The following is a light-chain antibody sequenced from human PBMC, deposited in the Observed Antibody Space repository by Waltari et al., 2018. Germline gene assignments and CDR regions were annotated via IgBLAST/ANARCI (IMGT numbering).Light chain of an antibody. CDR3: QQRSNWPLT. CDR2: DAS. CDR1: QRVSSY. V-gene: IGKV3-11*01. Sequence: DIVLTQSPATLSFPPGERATISCSASQRVSSYLAWYQQKPGQPPRLLIYDASNRDTGIPARFSGSGSGTDFTLTISSLEPEDFAVYYCQQRSNWPLTFGGGTKVEIK. J-gene: IGKJ4*01.